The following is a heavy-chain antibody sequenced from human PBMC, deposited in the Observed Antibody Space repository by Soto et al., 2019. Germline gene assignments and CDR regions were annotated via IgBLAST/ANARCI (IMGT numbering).Heavy chain of an antibody. J-gene: IGHJ6*02. V-gene: IGHV4-34*01. CDR1: GGSFSGYY. Sequence: SETLSLTCAVYGGSFSGYYWSWIRQPPGKGLEWIGEINHSGSTNYNPSLKSQVTISVDTSKNQFSLKLSSVTAADTAVYYCARGDKQQPVIGYYYYGMDVWGQGTTVTVSS. D-gene: IGHD6-13*01. CDR3: ARGDKQQPVIGYYYYGMDV. CDR2: INHSGST.